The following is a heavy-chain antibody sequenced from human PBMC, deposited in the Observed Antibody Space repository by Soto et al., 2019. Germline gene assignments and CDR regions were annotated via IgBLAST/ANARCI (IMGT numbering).Heavy chain of an antibody. D-gene: IGHD6-13*01. Sequence: SVKVSCKASGGTFSSYTISWVRQAPGQGLEWMGRIIPILGIANYAQKFQGRVTITADKSTSTAYMELSSLRSEDTAVYYCAIAASDDAFDIWGQGTMVTVSS. CDR3: AIAASDDAFDI. J-gene: IGHJ3*02. CDR1: GGTFSSYT. CDR2: IIPILGIA. V-gene: IGHV1-69*02.